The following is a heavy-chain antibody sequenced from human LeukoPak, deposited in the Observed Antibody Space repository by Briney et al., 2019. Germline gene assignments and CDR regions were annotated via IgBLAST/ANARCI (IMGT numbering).Heavy chain of an antibody. CDR3: ARDGGGDSRFDY. D-gene: IGHD2-21*02. CDR1: GGSISSSTYY. J-gene: IGHJ4*02. CDR2: IYYSGST. Sequence: PSETLSLTCTVSGGSISSSTYYWGWIRQPPGKGLEWIGSIYYSGSTYYNPSLKSRVTISVDTSKNQFSLKLSSVTAADTAVYYCARDGGGDSRFDYWGQGTLVTVSS. V-gene: IGHV4-39*07.